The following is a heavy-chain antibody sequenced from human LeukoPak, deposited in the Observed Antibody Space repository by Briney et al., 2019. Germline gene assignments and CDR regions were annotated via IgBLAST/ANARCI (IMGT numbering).Heavy chain of an antibody. CDR3: ARHYGGTFFDY. J-gene: IGHJ4*02. D-gene: IGHD4-23*01. V-gene: IGHV1-18*01. CDR1: GYTFTTYG. Sequence: GASVKVSCKASGYTFTTYGISWLRQAPGQRLEWMGWISAYSGSTNYAQNLQGRVTMTTDTSTSTAYMELRSLRSDDTAVYYCARHYGGTFFDYWGQGTLVTVSS. CDR2: ISAYSGST.